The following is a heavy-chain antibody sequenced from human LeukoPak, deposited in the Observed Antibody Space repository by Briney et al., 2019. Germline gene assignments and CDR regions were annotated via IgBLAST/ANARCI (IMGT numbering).Heavy chain of an antibody. V-gene: IGHV3-33*06. Sequence: GRSLRLSCAASGFTFSSYGMHWVRQPPGKGLEWVAVILFDGSNKYYGDSVKGRFTISRDNSKNTLYLQMNSLRAEDTAVYYCAKDKGGITYVFDYWGQGTLVTVSS. CDR1: GFTFSSYG. D-gene: IGHD1-1*01. CDR2: ILFDGSNK. CDR3: AKDKGGITYVFDY. J-gene: IGHJ4*02.